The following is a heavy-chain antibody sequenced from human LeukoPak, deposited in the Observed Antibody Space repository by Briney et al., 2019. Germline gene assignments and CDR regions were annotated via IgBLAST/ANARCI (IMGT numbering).Heavy chain of an antibody. CDR1: GFTFSSSTFGSYT. CDR2: ISSTGTYI. CDR3: ARDLVYSTGFDY. V-gene: IGHV3-21*01. D-gene: IGHD4-11*01. J-gene: IGHJ4*02. Sequence: PGGSLRLSCATSGFTFSSSTFGSYTMNWVRQAPGKGLEWVSSISSTGTYIYYTDSVKGRFTISRDIANSLLYLQMNSLRADDTAVYYCARDLVYSTGFDYWGQGTLVTVSS.